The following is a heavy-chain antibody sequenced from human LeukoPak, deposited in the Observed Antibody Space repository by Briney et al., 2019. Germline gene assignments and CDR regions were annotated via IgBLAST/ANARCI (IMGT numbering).Heavy chain of an antibody. V-gene: IGHV1-2*02. J-gene: IGHJ4*02. D-gene: IGHD3-3*01. CDR2: INPNSGGT. Sequence: ASVKVSCKASGYTFTGYYIHWVRQAPGQGLEWMGWINPNSGGTNYAQKFQGRVTMTRDTSISTAYMELSRLRSDDTAVYYCARVPLFGVVNPWDYWGQGTLVTVSS. CDR1: GYTFTGYY. CDR3: ARVPLFGVVNPWDY.